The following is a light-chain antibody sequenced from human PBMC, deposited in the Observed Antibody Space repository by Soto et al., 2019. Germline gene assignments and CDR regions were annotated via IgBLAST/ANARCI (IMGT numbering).Light chain of an antibody. CDR2: AAS. Sequence: IQLTQSPSSLSASVGDRVTITCRASQGISSYLAWYQQKPGRAPKLLINAASTLQSGVPSRFSGSGSGTDFTLTIRSLQPEDFATYYCQQLNSYPITFGQGTRLEIK. V-gene: IGKV1-9*01. CDR1: QGISSY. CDR3: QQLNSYPIT. J-gene: IGKJ5*01.